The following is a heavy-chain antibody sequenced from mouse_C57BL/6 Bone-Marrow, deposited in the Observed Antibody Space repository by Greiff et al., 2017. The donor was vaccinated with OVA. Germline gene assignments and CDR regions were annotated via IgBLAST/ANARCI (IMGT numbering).Heavy chain of an antibody. Sequence: VQLQQSGAELMKPGASVKLSCKATGYTFTGYWIEWVKQRPGHGLEWIGEILPGSGSTNYNEKFQGKATFTADTSSNTAYMQLSSLTTEDSAIYYCARKRDYYGSSYWYFDVWGTGTTVTVSS. D-gene: IGHD1-1*01. CDR3: ARKRDYYGSSYWYFDV. J-gene: IGHJ1*03. V-gene: IGHV1-9*01. CDR1: GYTFTGYW. CDR2: ILPGSGST.